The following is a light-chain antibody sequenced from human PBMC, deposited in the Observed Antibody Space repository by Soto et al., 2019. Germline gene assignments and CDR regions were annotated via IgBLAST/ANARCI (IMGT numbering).Light chain of an antibody. V-gene: IGKV3-20*01. CDR1: QSVDSD. Sequence: EVVVTQSPATLSVSPGERVTLSCRASQSVDSDVAWFQHKPGQAPRLLIYGASTRAAGIPGRFSGSGYETDFTLTINRLEPEDFAVYYCQQFGSSSWTFGQGTRVEIK. J-gene: IGKJ1*01. CDR3: QQFGSSSWT. CDR2: GAS.